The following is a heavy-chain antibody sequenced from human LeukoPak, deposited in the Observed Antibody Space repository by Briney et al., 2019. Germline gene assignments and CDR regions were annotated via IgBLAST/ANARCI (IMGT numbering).Heavy chain of an antibody. CDR1: GFTFSSYS. Sequence: GGSLRLSRAASGFTFSSYSMNWVRQAPGKGLEWVSSISSSGSYIYYGDSVKGRFTISRDNAKNSLYLQMNSLRAEDTAVYYCARDGRPWGQGTLVTVSS. D-gene: IGHD3/OR15-3a*01. V-gene: IGHV3-21*01. CDR3: ARDGRP. J-gene: IGHJ5*02. CDR2: ISSSGSYI.